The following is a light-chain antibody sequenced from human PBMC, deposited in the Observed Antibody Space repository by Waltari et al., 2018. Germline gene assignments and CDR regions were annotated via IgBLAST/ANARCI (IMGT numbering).Light chain of an antibody. CDR1: HSVSNL. Sequence: EIVLTQSPATLSLSPGERATLSCRASHSVSNLLAWYHQRPGQSPRLLIYDTSYRAPGIPGRFSGSGSGADFTLTISGLEPEDFAVYYCQQRYNWPLTFGGGTRVEV. CDR3: QQRYNWPLT. CDR2: DTS. J-gene: IGKJ4*01. V-gene: IGKV3-11*01.